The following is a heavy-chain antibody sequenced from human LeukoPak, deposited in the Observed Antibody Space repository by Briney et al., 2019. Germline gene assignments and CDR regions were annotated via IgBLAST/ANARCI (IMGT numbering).Heavy chain of an antibody. CDR3: ARGVRGANHRFDP. Sequence: SETLSLTCAVYGGSFSGYYWSWIRQLPGRGFEWIGEINHSGSTNYNPSLKSRVTISVDTSKNQFSLKLSSVTAADTAVYYCARGVRGANHRFDPWGQGTLVTVSS. V-gene: IGHV4-34*01. CDR2: INHSGST. J-gene: IGHJ5*02. CDR1: GGSFSGYY. D-gene: IGHD3-16*01.